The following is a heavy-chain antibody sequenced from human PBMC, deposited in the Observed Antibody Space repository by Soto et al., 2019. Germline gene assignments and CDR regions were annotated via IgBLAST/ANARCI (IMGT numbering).Heavy chain of an antibody. Sequence: SVKVSCKASGGTFSSYAISWVRQAPGQGLEWMGGIIPIFGTANYAQKFQGRVTITADESTSTAYMELSSLRSEDTAVYYCAKGRYDFWSGYPPYYYYGMDVWGQGTTVTVSS. CDR1: GGTFSSYA. CDR2: IIPIFGTA. J-gene: IGHJ6*02. V-gene: IGHV1-69*13. CDR3: AKGRYDFWSGYPPYYYYGMDV. D-gene: IGHD3-3*01.